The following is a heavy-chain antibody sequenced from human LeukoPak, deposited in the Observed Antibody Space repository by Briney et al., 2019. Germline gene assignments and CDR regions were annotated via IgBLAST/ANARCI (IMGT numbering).Heavy chain of an antibody. CDR1: GYTFTSYY. V-gene: IGHV1-46*01. J-gene: IGHJ4*02. CDR2: INPSGGST. D-gene: IGHD2-2*01. Sequence: ASVKVSCTASGYTFTSYYMHWVRQAPGQGLEWMGIINPSGGSTSYAQKFQGRVTMTRDTSTSTVYMELSSLRSEDTAVYYCARDQGVPAAWYYFDYWGQGTLVTVSS. CDR3: ARDQGVPAAWYYFDY.